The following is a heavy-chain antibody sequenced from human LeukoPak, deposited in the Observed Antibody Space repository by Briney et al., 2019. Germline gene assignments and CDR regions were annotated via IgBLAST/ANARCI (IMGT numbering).Heavy chain of an antibody. Sequence: PGGSPSLSCAASGFTFDDYAMHWVRQGPGKGLEWVSLISWDGGSTYYADSVKGRFTISRDNSKNSLYLQMNSLRAEDTALYYCAKDKWYSNGWFDYWGQGTLVTVSS. D-gene: IGHD6-19*01. J-gene: IGHJ4*02. CDR1: GFTFDDYA. CDR3: AKDKWYSNGWFDY. CDR2: ISWDGGST. V-gene: IGHV3-43D*04.